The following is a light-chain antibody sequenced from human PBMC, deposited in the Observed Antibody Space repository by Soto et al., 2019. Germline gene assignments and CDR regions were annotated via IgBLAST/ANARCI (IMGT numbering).Light chain of an antibody. CDR3: QKSDSSPPP. CDR1: QSINTY. J-gene: IGKJ1*01. V-gene: IGKV1-39*01. Sequence: DIQMTQSPSTLPASVGDRVTITCRASQSINTYLNWYQQKPGQAPKXXXYXXXNLQSGVSSRFTGSGSGTDFTLTISSLQPVDFATYYFQKSDSSPPPFGQGPTVDSK. CDR2: XXX.